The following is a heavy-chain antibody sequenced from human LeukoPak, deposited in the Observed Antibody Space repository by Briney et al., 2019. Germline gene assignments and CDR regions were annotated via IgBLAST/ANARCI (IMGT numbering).Heavy chain of an antibody. CDR1: GYSISSGYY. Sequence: SETLSLTCAVSGYSISSGYYWGWIRQPPGKGLEWIGSIYHSGSTYYNPSLKSRVTISVDTSKNQFSLKLSSVTAADTAVYYCAGGDFWSGYSIYWYFDLWGRGTLVTVSS. CDR2: IYHSGST. V-gene: IGHV4-38-2*01. D-gene: IGHD3-3*01. CDR3: AGGDFWSGYSIYWYFDL. J-gene: IGHJ2*01.